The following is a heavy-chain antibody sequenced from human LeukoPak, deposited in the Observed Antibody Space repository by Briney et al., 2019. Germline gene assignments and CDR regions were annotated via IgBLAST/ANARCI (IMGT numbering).Heavy chain of an antibody. J-gene: IGHJ3*02. Sequence: GESLKISCKGSGYTFTSYWIAWVRQMPGKGLEWVGIIYPGDSDARYSPPFQGQVTISVDKSISTAYLQWNSLEASDTAMYFCARHGGYSSSLNAFDIWGQGTMVTVSS. CDR3: ARHGGYSSSLNAFDI. CDR2: IYPGDSDA. V-gene: IGHV5-51*01. D-gene: IGHD6-13*01. CDR1: GYTFTSYW.